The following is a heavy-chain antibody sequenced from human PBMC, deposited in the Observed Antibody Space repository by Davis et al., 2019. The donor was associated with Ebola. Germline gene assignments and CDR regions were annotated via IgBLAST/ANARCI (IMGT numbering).Heavy chain of an antibody. Sequence: HSQTLSLTCAISGDSVSSNSAAWNWIRQSPSRGLEWLGRTYYRSKWYNDYAVSVKSRITINPDTSKNQFSLQLNSVTPEDTAVYYCTTDRLRYFDWLSMVDYWGQGTLVTVSS. CDR2: TYYRSKWYN. D-gene: IGHD3-9*01. V-gene: IGHV6-1*01. CDR1: GDSVSSNSAA. CDR3: TTDRLRYFDWLSMVDY. J-gene: IGHJ4*02.